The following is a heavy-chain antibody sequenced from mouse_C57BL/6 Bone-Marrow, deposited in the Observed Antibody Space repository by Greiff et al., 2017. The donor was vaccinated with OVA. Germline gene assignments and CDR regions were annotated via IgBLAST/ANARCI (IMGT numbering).Heavy chain of an antibody. CDR3: ARLRSAY. CDR2: IYPRSGNN. V-gene: IGHV1-81*01. CDR1: GYTFTSYG. D-gene: IGHD6-1*01. J-gene: IGHJ2*01. Sequence: VKLMESGAELARPGASVKLSCTASGYTFTSYGISWVKQRTGKGLEWIGEIYPRSGNNYYNEKLKGKVTLTADKYSMTAYMELRTLTSEDSSFYFCARLRSAYWCQGTTLTVSS.